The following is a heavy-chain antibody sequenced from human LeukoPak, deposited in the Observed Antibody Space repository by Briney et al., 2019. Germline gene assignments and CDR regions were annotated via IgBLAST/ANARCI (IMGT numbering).Heavy chain of an antibody. CDR2: ISGSGDRT. Sequence: PGGSLRLSCAASGFTFSNYAMSWVRQAPGKGLEWVSAISGSGDRTYYADSVKGRFTISRDSSKNTLYLQMNSLRAEDTAVFYCAKVRYVDYWGQGTLVTVSS. J-gene: IGHJ4*02. D-gene: IGHD4-17*01. CDR1: GFTFSNYA. V-gene: IGHV3-23*01. CDR3: AKVRYVDY.